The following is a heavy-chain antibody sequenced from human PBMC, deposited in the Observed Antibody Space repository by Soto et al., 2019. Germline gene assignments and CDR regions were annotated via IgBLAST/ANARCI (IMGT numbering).Heavy chain of an antibody. D-gene: IGHD2-2*02. V-gene: IGHV1-69*06. CDR2: IIPIFNST. Sequence: SVKVSCKVSGSRFSNYVISWVRQAPGHGLEWLGRIIPIFNSTKYAQSFQGRVTITADKSTSTASLELSSLRSDDTAVYYCAREGRGKKAGYNGLVSLGYWGQGTLVSV. CDR3: AREGRGKKAGYNGLVSLGY. CDR1: GSRFSNYV. J-gene: IGHJ4*02.